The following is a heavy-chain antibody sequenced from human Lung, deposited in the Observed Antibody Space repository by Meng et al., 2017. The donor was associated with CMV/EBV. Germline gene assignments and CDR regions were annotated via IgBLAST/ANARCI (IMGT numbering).Heavy chain of an antibody. CDR2: IHCGDSRT. Sequence: GEXXKISCKTSGYTFASHWIGWVRQLPGEDLEWMGMIHCGDSRTIYSPLFQGQVTISVDKSLNTAYLQWNSLQASDTAMYYCARHYDASWFGYWGQGTLVTVSS. V-gene: IGHV5-51*01. CDR3: ARHYDASWFGY. J-gene: IGHJ4*02. CDR1: GYTFASHW. D-gene: IGHD2-2*01.